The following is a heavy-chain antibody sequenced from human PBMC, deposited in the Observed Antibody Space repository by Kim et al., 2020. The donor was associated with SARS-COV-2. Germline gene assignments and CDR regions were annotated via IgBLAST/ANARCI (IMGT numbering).Heavy chain of an antibody. V-gene: IGHV1-69*13. CDR1: GGTFSSYA. J-gene: IGHJ6*01. CDR2: IIPIFGTA. D-gene: IGHD3-10*01. Sequence: SVKVSCKASGGTFSSYAISWVRQAPGQGLEWMGGIIPIFGTANYAQKFQGRVTITADESTSTAYMELSSLRSEDTAVYYCASSIWFGELLYYYYGMDAWGQGRTGTVSS. CDR3: ASSIWFGELLYYYYGMDA.